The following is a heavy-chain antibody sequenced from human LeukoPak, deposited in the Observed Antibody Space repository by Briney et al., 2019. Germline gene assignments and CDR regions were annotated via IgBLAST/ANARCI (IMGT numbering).Heavy chain of an antibody. D-gene: IGHD3-22*01. J-gene: IGHJ4*02. CDR2: IIPIFGTA. V-gene: IGHV1-69*13. CDR1: GGTFSSYA. CDR3: ARESGTMIVVAHFDY. Sequence: SVKVSCKASGGTFSSYAISWVRQAPGQGLEWMGGIIPIFGTANYAQKFQGRVTITADESTSTAYMELSSLRSEDTAVYYCARESGTMIVVAHFDYWSQGTLVTVSS.